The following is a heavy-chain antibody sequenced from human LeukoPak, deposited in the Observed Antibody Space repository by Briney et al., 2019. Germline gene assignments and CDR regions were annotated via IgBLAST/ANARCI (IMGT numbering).Heavy chain of an antibody. D-gene: IGHD3-9*01. CDR3: AKDPYPYYDILTGYFPEGRSTFGPDHDY. CDR1: GFTFSSYG. J-gene: IGHJ4*02. CDR2: ISGSGGST. V-gene: IGHV3-23*01. Sequence: PGGSLRLSCAASGFTFSSYGMSWDRQAPGKGLEWVSAISGSGGSTYYADSVKGRFTISRDNSKNTLYLQMNSLRAEDTAVYYCAKDPYPYYDILTGYFPEGRSTFGPDHDYWGQGTLVTVSS.